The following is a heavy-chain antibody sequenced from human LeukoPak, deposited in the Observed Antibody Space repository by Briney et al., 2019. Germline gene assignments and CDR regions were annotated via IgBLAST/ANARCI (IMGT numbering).Heavy chain of an antibody. V-gene: IGHV3-23*01. D-gene: IGHD3-10*01. CDR3: ASLLWLGNAFDI. CDR2: ISGSGVST. J-gene: IGHJ3*02. CDR1: GFRFSSYA. Sequence: GGSLRLACAASGFRFSSYAMSWVRQAPGKGLEWVSAISGSGVSTYYADSVKGRFTVSRDNSKNTLYLQMNSLRAEDTAVYYCASLLWLGNAFDIWGQGTMVTVSS.